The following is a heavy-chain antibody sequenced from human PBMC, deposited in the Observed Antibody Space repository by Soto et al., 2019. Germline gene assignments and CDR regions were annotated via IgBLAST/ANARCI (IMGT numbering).Heavy chain of an antibody. J-gene: IGHJ4*02. D-gene: IGHD4-17*01. CDR2: IKSKTDGGTT. CDR3: TTGPDVDRLPGRFDY. CDR1: GFTFSNAW. Sequence: EVQLVESGGGLVKPGGSLRLSCAASGFTFSNAWMSWVRQAPGKGLEWVGRIKSKTDGGTTDYAAPVKGRFTISRDDSKNTLYLQMNSLKTEDTAVYYCTTGPDVDRLPGRFDYWGQGTLVTVSS. V-gene: IGHV3-15*01.